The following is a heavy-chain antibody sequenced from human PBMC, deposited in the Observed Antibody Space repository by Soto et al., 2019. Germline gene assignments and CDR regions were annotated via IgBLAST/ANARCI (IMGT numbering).Heavy chain of an antibody. D-gene: IGHD1-26*01. J-gene: IGHJ6*02. CDR2: IYHSGST. V-gene: IGHV4-4*02. CDR1: GGSISSSNW. CDR3: ARDTDSGSYDHYYYGMDV. Sequence: SETLSLTCAVSGGSISSSNWWSWVRQPPGKGLEWIGEIYHSGSTNYNPSLKSRVTISVDKSKNQFSLKLSSVTAADTAVYYCARDTDSGSYDHYYYGMDVWGQGTTVTVSS.